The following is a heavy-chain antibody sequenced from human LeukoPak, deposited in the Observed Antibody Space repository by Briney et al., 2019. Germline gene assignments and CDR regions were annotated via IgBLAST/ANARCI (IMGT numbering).Heavy chain of an antibody. V-gene: IGHV1-46*01. Sequence: ASVKVSCKSSGYTFTSYYLFWVRQAPGQGLEWMGIINPSGGSTSYAQKFQGRVTMTRDTSTSTVYMELSSLRSEDTAVYYCARDSGMIRGTVDYWGQGTLVTVSS. J-gene: IGHJ4*02. D-gene: IGHD3-10*01. CDR1: GYTFTSYY. CDR3: ARDSGMIRGTVDY. CDR2: INPSGGST.